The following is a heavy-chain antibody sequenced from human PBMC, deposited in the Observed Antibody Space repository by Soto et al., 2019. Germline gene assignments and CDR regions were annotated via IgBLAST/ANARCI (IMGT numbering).Heavy chain of an antibody. D-gene: IGHD1-26*01. J-gene: IGHJ2*01. CDR1: GYTFSIYG. CDR3: ARDLSGGTYAWLFDL. Sequence: QVQLVQSGAEVKKPGASVKVSCKASGYTFSIYGISWVRQAPGQGLEGMGWISAYNGNTKYAQKLQGRVSVTTDTSTCRACMELRSLRSDDTAVYSCARDLSGGTYAWLFDLWGRGTVVTVP. CDR2: ISAYNGNT. V-gene: IGHV1-18*01.